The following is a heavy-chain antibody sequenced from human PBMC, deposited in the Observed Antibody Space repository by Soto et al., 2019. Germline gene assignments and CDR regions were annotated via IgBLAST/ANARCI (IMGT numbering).Heavy chain of an antibody. CDR2: ISYDGSNK. J-gene: IGHJ2*01. CDR3: AKAPGYGYFDL. V-gene: IGHV3-30*18. CDR1: GFTFSSYG. Sequence: QVQLVESGGGVVQPGRSLRLSCAASGFTFSSYGMHWVRQAPGKGLEWVAVISYDGSNKYYADSVKGRFTISRDNSKNTLYLQMNSLRAEDTAVDYCAKAPGYGYFDLWGRGTLVTVSS.